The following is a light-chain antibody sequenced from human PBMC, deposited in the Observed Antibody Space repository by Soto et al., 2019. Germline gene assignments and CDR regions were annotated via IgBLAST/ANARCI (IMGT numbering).Light chain of an antibody. CDR1: QSISSY. CDR2: AAS. Sequence: DIQMTQSPSSLSASVGDRVTITCRASQSISSYLNWYQQKPGKAPKLLIYAASSLQSGIPSRFSGSGSGTDFTLLISSLQPEDFATYYCQQSYSTPRVTFGQGTRLEIK. J-gene: IGKJ5*01. CDR3: QQSYSTPRVT. V-gene: IGKV1-39*01.